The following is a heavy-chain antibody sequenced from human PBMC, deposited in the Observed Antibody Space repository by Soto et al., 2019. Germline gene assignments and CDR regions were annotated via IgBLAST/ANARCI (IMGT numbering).Heavy chain of an antibody. D-gene: IGHD1-26*01. J-gene: IGHJ5*02. V-gene: IGHV1-46*01. CDR2: INPSGGST. CDR3: AKAWEVNWFDP. Sequence: GASVKVSCKASGYTFTSYYMHWVRQAPGQGLEWMGIINPSGGSTSYAQKFQGRVTMTRDTSTSTVYMELSSLRSDDTAVYYCAKAWEVNWFDPWGQGTLVTVSS. CDR1: GYTFTSYY.